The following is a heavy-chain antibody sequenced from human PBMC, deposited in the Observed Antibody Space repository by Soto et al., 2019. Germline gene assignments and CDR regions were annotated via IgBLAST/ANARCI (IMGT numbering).Heavy chain of an antibody. Sequence: ESGGGLVQPGGSLRLSCAASGFTVSSNYMSWVRQAPGKGLEWVSVIYSGGSTYYADSVKGRFTISRDNSKNTLYLQMNSLRAEDTAVYYCARGGAVGYCSSTSCYSFDYWGQGTLVTVSS. CDR1: GFTVSSNY. V-gene: IGHV3-66*01. D-gene: IGHD2-2*01. J-gene: IGHJ4*02. CDR2: IYSGGST. CDR3: ARGGAVGYCSSTSCYSFDY.